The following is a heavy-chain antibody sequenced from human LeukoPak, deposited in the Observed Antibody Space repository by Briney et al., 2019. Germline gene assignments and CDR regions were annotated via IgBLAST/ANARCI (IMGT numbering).Heavy chain of an antibody. CDR1: GGSISRSRCY. V-gene: IGHV4-39*01. D-gene: IGHD5-12*01. J-gene: IGHJ4*02. CDR2: IYNNGDT. CDR3: AIVGCSGSDYFTDY. Sequence: SETLSLTCSVSGGSISRSRCYWGWSRQPPGKGLEWIGTIYNNGDTYYNPSLKSRLTISVDTSKNQFSLELTSVSAADTAVYYCAIVGCSGSDYFTDYWGQGTLVTVSS.